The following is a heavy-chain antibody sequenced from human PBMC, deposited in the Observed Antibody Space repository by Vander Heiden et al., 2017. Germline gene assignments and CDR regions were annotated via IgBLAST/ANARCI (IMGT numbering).Heavy chain of an antibody. Sequence: EVQLVESGGGLVKPGGSLRLSCAASGFPFSSHSMNWVRQAPGKGLEWVSSISSSSSYIYYADSVKGRFTISRDNAKNSLYLQMNSLRAEDTAVYYCARFAEGWLQSNYYFDYWGQGTLVTVSS. CDR2: ISSSSSYI. CDR1: GFPFSSHS. V-gene: IGHV3-21*01. CDR3: ARFAEGWLQSNYYFDY. J-gene: IGHJ4*02. D-gene: IGHD5-12*01.